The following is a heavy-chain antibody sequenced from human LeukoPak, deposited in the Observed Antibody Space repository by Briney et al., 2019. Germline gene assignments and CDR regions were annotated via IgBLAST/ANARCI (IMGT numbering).Heavy chain of an antibody. Sequence: ASVKVSCKASGYTFTGYYMHWVRQAPGQGLEWMGWINPNSGGTNYAQKFQGRVTMTRDTSISTAYMELSRLRSDDTAVYYCARAVGYSSGWYLGMARWFDPWGQGTLVTVSS. D-gene: IGHD6-13*01. J-gene: IGHJ5*02. CDR1: GYTFTGYY. CDR3: ARAVGYSSGWYLGMARWFDP. V-gene: IGHV1-2*02. CDR2: INPNSGGT.